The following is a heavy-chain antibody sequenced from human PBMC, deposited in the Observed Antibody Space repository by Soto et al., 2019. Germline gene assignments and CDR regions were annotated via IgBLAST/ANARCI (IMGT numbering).Heavy chain of an antibody. CDR1: GFTFSSYA. D-gene: IGHD6-13*01. CDR2: ISGSGGST. CDR3: AKGGRIAAAPSPNWFAP. Sequence: GGSLRLSCAASGFTFSSYAMSWVRQAPGKGLEWVSAISGSGGSTYYADSVKGRFTISRDNSKNTLYLQMNSLRAEDTAVYYCAKGGRIAAAPSPNWFAPWGQGTLVTVSS. J-gene: IGHJ5*02. V-gene: IGHV3-23*01.